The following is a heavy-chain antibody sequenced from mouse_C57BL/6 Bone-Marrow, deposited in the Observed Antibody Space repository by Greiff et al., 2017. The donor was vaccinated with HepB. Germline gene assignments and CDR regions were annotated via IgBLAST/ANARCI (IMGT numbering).Heavy chain of an antibody. J-gene: IGHJ2*01. Sequence: QVQLQQSGAELARPGASVKLSCKASGYTFTSYGISWVKQRTGQGLEWIGEIYPRSGNTYYNEKFKGKATLTADKSSSTAYMELRSLTSEDSAVYFCARPEAKTVWLRRESYFDYWGQGTTLTVSS. V-gene: IGHV1-81*01. CDR1: GYTFTSYG. CDR2: IYPRSGNT. D-gene: IGHD2-2*01. CDR3: ARPEAKTVWLRRESYFDY.